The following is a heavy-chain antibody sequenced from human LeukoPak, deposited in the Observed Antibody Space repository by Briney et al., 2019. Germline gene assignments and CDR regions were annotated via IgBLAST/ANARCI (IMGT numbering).Heavy chain of an antibody. CDR1: VGTFTSYD. CDR2: MNPNSGNT. J-gene: IGHJ5*02. D-gene: IGHD6-13*01. CDR3: ARGRSSSWYRRWFDP. V-gene: IGHV1-8*01. Sequence: GSSVTVSCKASVGTFTSYDINWVRPATGQGLEWMGWMNPNSGNTGYAQKFQGRVTMTRITSISTAYMELSSLRSEDTAVYYCARGRSSSWYRRWFDPWGQGTLVTVSS.